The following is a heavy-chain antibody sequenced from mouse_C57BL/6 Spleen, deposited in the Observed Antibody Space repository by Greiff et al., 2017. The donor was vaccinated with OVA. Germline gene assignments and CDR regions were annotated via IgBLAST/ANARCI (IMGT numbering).Heavy chain of an antibody. V-gene: IGHV1-19*01. CDR2: INPYNGGT. CDR1: GYTFTDYY. Sequence: EVQLQQSGPVLVKPGASVKMSCKASGYTFTDYYMNWVKQSHGKSLEWIGVINPYNGGTSYNQKFKGKATLTVDKSSSTAYMELNSLTSEDSAVYYCAKDYGSREVDYWGQGTTLTVSS. CDR3: AKDYGSREVDY. D-gene: IGHD1-1*01. J-gene: IGHJ2*01.